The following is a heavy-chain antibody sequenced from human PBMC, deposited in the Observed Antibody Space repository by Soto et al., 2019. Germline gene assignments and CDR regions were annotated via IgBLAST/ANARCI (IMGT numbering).Heavy chain of an antibody. V-gene: IGHV4-30-2*01. D-gene: IGHD1-1*01. Sequence: QLQLEESGSGLVKPSQTLSLTCAVSGGSISSDGYSWSWIRQPPGKGLEWIGYIYHTGSTYYNPSLRSRNTISLDRSRNQSSLKLGSVTAADTAVYSCARGPDSGPGRAWYFDLWGRGTLVTVSS. CDR2: IYHTGST. CDR1: GGSISSDGYS. J-gene: IGHJ2*01. CDR3: ARGPDSGPGRAWYFDL.